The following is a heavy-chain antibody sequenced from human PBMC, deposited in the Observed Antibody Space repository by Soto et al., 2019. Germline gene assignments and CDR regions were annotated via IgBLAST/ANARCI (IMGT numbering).Heavy chain of an antibody. CDR1: DYTFASYG. CDR2: ISAYTGNT. V-gene: IGHV1-18*01. CDR3: ARDVDERLTGYYIPFDY. J-gene: IGHJ4*02. D-gene: IGHD3-9*01. Sequence: GASVKVSCKASDYTFASYGVSGVRQAPGQGLEWMGWISAYTGNTNYAQKFQGRVTLTTDTSTSTAYMELRSLTSDDTALYYCARDVDERLTGYYIPFDYWGQGTQVTVSS.